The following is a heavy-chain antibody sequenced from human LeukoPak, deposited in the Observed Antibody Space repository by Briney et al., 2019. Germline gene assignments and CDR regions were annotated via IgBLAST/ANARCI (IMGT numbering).Heavy chain of an antibody. D-gene: IGHD3-22*01. J-gene: IGHJ4*02. V-gene: IGHV4-38-2*02. CDR3: ARGVLYTYDSSGSYYFDY. Sequence: SETLSLTCTVSNYSISSGYYWGWIRQPPGKGLEWIASIYHSGSTYYNPSLKSRVAISVDTSKNQFSLKLSSVTAAGTAVYYCARGVLYTYDSSGSYYFDYWGQGALVTVSS. CDR2: IYHSGST. CDR1: NYSISSGYY.